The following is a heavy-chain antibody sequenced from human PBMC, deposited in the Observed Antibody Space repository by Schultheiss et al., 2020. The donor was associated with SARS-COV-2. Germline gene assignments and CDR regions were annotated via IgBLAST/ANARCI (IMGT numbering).Heavy chain of an antibody. V-gene: IGHV3-30*03. CDR1: GFTFSSYG. D-gene: IGHD2-2*01. CDR2: ISYDGSNK. CDR3: ARAIVVVPKLDY. Sequence: LSLTCAASGFTFSSYGMHWVRQAPGKGLEWVAVISYDGSNKYYADSVKGRFTISRDNSKNTLYLQMNSLRSEDTAVYYCARAIVVVPKLDYWGQGTLVTVSS. J-gene: IGHJ4*02.